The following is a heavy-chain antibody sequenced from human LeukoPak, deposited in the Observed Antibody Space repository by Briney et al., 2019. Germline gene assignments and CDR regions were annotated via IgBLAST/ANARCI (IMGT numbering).Heavy chain of an antibody. CDR2: ISYDGSNK. CDR3: ARDSDLWSFDY. CDR1: GFTFSSYA. D-gene: IGHD2-8*02. J-gene: IGHJ4*02. V-gene: IGHV3-30*04. Sequence: GGPLRLSCAASGFTFSSYAMHWVRQAPGKGLEWVAVISYDGSNKYYADSAKGRFTISRDNSKNTLYLQMNSLRAEDTAVYYCARDSDLWSFDYWGQGTLVTVSS.